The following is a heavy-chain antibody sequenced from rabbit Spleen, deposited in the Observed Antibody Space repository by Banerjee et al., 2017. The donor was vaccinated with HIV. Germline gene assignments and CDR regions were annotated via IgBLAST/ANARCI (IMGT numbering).Heavy chain of an antibody. J-gene: IGHJ6*01. Sequence: EQLEESGGGLVKPEGSLTLTCKASGVSLNDKDVMCWVRQAPGKGLEWIACINIATGKSVYASWAKGRFTMSRTSSTTVTLQMTSLTAADTATYFCARDLVTAIGWNFALWGPGTLVTVS. V-gene: IGHV1S45*01. CDR2: INIATGKS. CDR1: GVSLNDKDV. CDR3: ARDLVTAIGWNFAL. D-gene: IGHD7-1*01.